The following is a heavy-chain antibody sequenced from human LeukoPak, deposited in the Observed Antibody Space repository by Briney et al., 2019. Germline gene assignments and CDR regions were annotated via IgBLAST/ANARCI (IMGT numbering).Heavy chain of an antibody. CDR2: ISSSGGST. CDR1: GFIFSSYA. CDR3: ARRGYCGSTSCYYIDC. Sequence: GGSLRLSCAASGFIFSSYAMSWVRQAPGKGLEWVSAISSSGGSTYYADSVKGRFTISRDNSKNTLFLQMNSLRAEDTAVYFCARRGYCGSTSCYYIDCWGQGTLVTVSS. J-gene: IGHJ4*02. D-gene: IGHD2-2*01. V-gene: IGHV3-23*01.